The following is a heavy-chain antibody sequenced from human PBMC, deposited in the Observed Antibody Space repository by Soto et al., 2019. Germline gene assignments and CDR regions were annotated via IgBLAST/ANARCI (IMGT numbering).Heavy chain of an antibody. J-gene: IGHJ4*02. CDR2: IIPILGIA. CDR1: GGTFSSYT. V-gene: IGHV1-69*02. CDR3: ARAGYSSSNPIDY. Sequence: QVQLVQSGAEVKKPGSSVKVSCKASGGTFSSYTISWVRQAPGQGLEWMGRIIPILGIANYAQKFQGRVTSTADKSTSTAYMELSSLRSEDTAGYYCARAGYSSSNPIDYWGQGTLVPVSS. D-gene: IGHD6-6*01.